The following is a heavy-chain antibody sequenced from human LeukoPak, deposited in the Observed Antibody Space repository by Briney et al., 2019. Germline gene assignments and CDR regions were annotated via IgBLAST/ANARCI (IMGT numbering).Heavy chain of an antibody. Sequence: SETLSLTCAVYGGSFSGYYWSWIRQPPGKGLEWIGEINQSGSTNYNPSLKSRVTISVDTSKSQFSLKLSSVTAADTAVYYCARRLLRIVGATRPAFDYWGQGTLVTVSS. V-gene: IGHV4-34*01. CDR2: INQSGST. CDR3: ARRLLRIVGATRPAFDY. J-gene: IGHJ4*02. CDR1: GGSFSGYY. D-gene: IGHD1-26*01.